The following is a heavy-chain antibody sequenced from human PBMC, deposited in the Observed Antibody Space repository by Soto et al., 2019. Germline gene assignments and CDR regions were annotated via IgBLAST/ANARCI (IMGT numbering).Heavy chain of an antibody. D-gene: IGHD2-15*01. CDR3: ARVLTGRWNWFEP. CDR2: INSDGSRT. V-gene: IGHV3-74*01. J-gene: IGHJ5*02. CDR1: GFTFSSYW. Sequence: EVQLVESGGGLVQPGESLRLSCAASGFTFSSYWMHWVRQAPGKGLVWVSRINSDGSRTNYADSVKGRFTVTRDNAKNTQYLQMNSLRAEDTAVYYCARVLTGRWNWFEPWGQGTLVTVSS.